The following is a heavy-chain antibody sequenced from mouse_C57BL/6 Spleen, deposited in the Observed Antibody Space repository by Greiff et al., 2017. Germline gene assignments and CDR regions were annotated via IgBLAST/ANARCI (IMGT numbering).Heavy chain of an antibody. D-gene: IGHD2-13*01. V-gene: IGHV5-16*01. J-gene: IGHJ1*03. Sequence: EVQRVESEGGLVQPGSSMKLSCTASGFTFSDYYMAWVRQVPEKGLEWVANINYDGSSTYYLDSLKSRFIISRDNAKNILYLQMSSLKSEDTATYYCARALLSCGYFEGWGTGTTVTVAS. CDR1: GFTFSDYY. CDR2: INYDGSST. CDR3: ARALLSCGYFEG.